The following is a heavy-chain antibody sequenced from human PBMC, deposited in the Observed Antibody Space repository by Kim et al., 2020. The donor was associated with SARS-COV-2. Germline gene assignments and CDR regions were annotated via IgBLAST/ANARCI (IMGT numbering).Heavy chain of an antibody. V-gene: IGHV3-9*01. CDR1: GFTFGDYA. D-gene: IGHD3-9*01. Sequence: GGSLRLSCAASGFTFGDYAMHWVLQAPGKGLEWVSGISWNSGSIGYADSVKGRFTISRDNAKNSLYLQMNSLRAEDTALYYCAKEYYDKPDALDIWGQGTMVTVSS. J-gene: IGHJ3*02. CDR3: AKEYYDKPDALDI. CDR2: ISWNSGSI.